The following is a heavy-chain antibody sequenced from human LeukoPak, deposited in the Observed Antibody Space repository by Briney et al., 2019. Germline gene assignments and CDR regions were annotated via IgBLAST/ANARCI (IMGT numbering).Heavy chain of an antibody. CDR1: GYTFTSYA. CDR2: ISVYNGNE. V-gene: IGHV1-18*01. Sequence: ASVKVSCKASGYTFTSYAITWVRQAPGQGLEWMGWISVYNGNENYAQKLQGRVTMTTDTSTSTAYMELRSLRSDDTAVYYCARAPRGLYSGKIDYWGQGTLVTVSS. J-gene: IGHJ4*02. CDR3: ARAPRGLYSGKIDY. D-gene: IGHD6-19*01.